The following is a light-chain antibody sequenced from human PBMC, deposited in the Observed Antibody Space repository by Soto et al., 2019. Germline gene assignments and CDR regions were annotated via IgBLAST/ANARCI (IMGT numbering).Light chain of an antibody. Sequence: DIQMTQSPSTLSASVGDRVTITCRASQSISSWLAWYQQKPGKAPKLLIYKASSLESGVPSRFSGSGSGTEFPLTISSLQPDDFATYYCQHYNSYFTFGPGTNVDIK. CDR2: KAS. CDR1: QSISSW. V-gene: IGKV1-5*03. CDR3: QHYNSYFT. J-gene: IGKJ3*01.